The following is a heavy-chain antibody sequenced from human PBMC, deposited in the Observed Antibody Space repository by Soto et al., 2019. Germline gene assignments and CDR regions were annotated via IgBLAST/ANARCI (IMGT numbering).Heavy chain of an antibody. CDR2: ISTYNSRT. J-gene: IGHJ6*04. V-gene: IGHV1-18*04. D-gene: IGHD2-2*02. CDR1: GYTFTSHG. CDR3: ARARYCASPSCYKHYYYGMDT. Sequence: QDQLVQSGAEVKKPGASVKISCEASGYTFTSHGISWVRQAPGQGLEWLGWISTYNSRTHYAQKVQGRVTMTTDTSTSTAYLDLRSLTFDDTAVYYCARARYCASPSCYKHYYYGMDTWGKGTTVTVSS.